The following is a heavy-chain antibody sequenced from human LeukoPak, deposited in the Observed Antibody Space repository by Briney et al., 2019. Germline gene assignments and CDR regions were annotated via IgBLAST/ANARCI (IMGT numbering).Heavy chain of an antibody. V-gene: IGHV4-4*07. CDR1: GGSISSYY. CDR2: IYTSGST. D-gene: IGHD3-10*01. Sequence: SETLSLTCTVSGGSISSYYWSWIRQPAGKGLEWIGRIYTSGSTNYNPSLKSRVTMSVDTSKNQFSLKLSSATAADTAVYYCASHLPSMVRGVIYYYYMDVWGKGTTVTVSS. J-gene: IGHJ6*03. CDR3: ASHLPSMVRGVIYYYYMDV.